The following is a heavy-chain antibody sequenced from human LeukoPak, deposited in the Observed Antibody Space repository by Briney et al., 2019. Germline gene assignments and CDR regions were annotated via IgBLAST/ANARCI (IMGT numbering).Heavy chain of an antibody. V-gene: IGHV1-18*01. CDR1: GYTFTNYG. J-gene: IGHJ5*02. CDR3: ASDKESGGSCCYNWFDP. CDR2: ISAYNGNT. Sequence: ASVKVSCKTSGYTFTNYGIIWVRQAPGQGLEWMGWISAYNGNTNYAQKLQGRVTMTTDTSTSTAYMELRSLRSDDTAVYYCASDKESGGSCCYNWFDPWGRGTLVTVSS. D-gene: IGHD2-15*01.